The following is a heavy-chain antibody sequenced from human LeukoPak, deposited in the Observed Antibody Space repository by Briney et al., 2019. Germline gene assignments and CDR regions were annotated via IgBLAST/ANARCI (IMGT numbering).Heavy chain of an antibody. CDR2: THNNGDS. CDR1: GASIDSYY. J-gene: IGHJ3*02. CDR3: ARQPGGKAAFDI. D-gene: IGHD6-13*01. V-gene: IGHV4-59*08. Sequence: SETLSLTCTVSGASIDSYYWIGIRQPPGKGLEWIGYTHNNGDSNYNPSLKSRLTISVDTSTTEVSLVLPYVTADDTALYYCARQPGGKAAFDIWADGTLVTVSA.